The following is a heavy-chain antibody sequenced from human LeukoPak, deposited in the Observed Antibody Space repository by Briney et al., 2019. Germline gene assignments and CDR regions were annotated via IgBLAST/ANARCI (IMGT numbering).Heavy chain of an antibody. CDR3: AKAESLYYYGMDV. CDR2: LSYDGSNE. V-gene: IGHV3-30*18. Sequence: GGSLRLSCAASGFSFSTYGMHWVRQAPGKGLEWVAVLSYDGSNEYYTDSVKGRFTISRDNSKNTLYLQMNSLRAEDTAVYYCAKAESLYYYGMDVWGQGTTVTVSS. J-gene: IGHJ6*02. CDR1: GFSFSTYG.